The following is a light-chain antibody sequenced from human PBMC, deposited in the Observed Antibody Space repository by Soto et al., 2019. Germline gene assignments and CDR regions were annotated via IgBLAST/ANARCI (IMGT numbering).Light chain of an antibody. CDR3: QHYNNWPPWT. CDR2: GAS. CDR1: QSVSSN. V-gene: IGKV3-15*01. Sequence: EIVMTQSPATLSVSPGERATLSCRASQSVSSNLAWYQQKPGQAPRLLIYGASTRATGIPARFSGRGSGKEFTLTIISLQSEDFAVYYCQHYNNWPPWTFGQGTKVEIK. J-gene: IGKJ1*01.